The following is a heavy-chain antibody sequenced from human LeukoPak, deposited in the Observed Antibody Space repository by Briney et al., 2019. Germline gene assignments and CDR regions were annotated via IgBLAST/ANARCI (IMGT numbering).Heavy chain of an antibody. CDR1: GGTFSSYA. D-gene: IGHD3-22*01. J-gene: IGHJ4*02. V-gene: IGHV1-69*13. CDR2: IIPIFGTA. CDR3: ARDRSPYYYDSSGYYDY. Sequence: ASVKVSCKASGGTFSSYAISWVRQAPGQGLEWMGGIIPIFGTANYAQKFQGRVTITADESTSTAYKELSSLRSEDTAVYYCARDRSPYYYDSSGYYDYWGQGTLVTVSS.